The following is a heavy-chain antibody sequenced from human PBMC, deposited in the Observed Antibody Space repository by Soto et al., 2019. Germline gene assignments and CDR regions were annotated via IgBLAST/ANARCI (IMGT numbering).Heavy chain of an antibody. CDR2: ISGSGHRT. CDR3: AKNYDYDSSGTSGPNWFDP. CDR1: GLTFSSSA. J-gene: IGHJ5*02. Sequence: PGGSLRLSCAASGLTFSSSAMNWVRQAPGKGLEWVAAISGSGHRTYYADSVKGRFTISRDNSKNTVYLQMNSLRAEDTAVYYCAKNYDYDSSGTSGPNWFDPWGQGTLVTVSS. D-gene: IGHD3-10*01. V-gene: IGHV3-23*01.